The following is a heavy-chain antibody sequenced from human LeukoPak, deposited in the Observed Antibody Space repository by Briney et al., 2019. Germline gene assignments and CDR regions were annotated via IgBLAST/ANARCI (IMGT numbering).Heavy chain of an antibody. CDR2: INHSGST. J-gene: IGHJ4*02. V-gene: IGHV4-34*01. CDR3: ARDSCSSTSCSSRAYYFDY. Sequence: KPSETLSLTRAVHGGSFSGYYWSWIRQPPGKGLEWIGEINHSGSTNYNPSLKSRVTISVDTSKNQFSLKLSSVTAADTAVYYCARDSCSSTSCSSRAYYFDYWGQGTLVTVSS. D-gene: IGHD2-2*01. CDR1: GGSFSGYY.